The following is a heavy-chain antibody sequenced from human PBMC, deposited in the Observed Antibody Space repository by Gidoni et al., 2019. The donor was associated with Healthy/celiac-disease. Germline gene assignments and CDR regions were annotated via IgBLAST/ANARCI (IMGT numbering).Heavy chain of an antibody. J-gene: IGHJ4*02. V-gene: IGHV4-30-4*01. D-gene: IGHD3-10*01. Sequence: QHQASDPGLLPPQHFLSPSSAIIRIAISTGDYYWSWIRQPPGKGLEWIGYIYYSGRPYYNPSLKSRVTIAGGTSKSQFSLKLRTGTAADTAVYYCARVTYGSESRPVDYWGEGTLVAVSS. CDR1: RIAISTGDYY. CDR2: IYYSGRP. CDR3: ARVTYGSESRPVDY.